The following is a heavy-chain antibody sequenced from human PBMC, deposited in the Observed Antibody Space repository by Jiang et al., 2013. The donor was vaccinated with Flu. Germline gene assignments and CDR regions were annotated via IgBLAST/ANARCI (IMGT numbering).Heavy chain of an antibody. CDR2: IIPILGIA. Sequence: PGSSVKVSCKASGGTFSSYAISWVRQAPGQGLEWMGRIIPILGIANYAQKFQGRVTITADKSTSTAYMELSSLRSEDTAVYYCARGRPILLWFGELSTPYYYGMDVWGQGTTVTVSS. D-gene: IGHD3-10*01. V-gene: IGHV1-69*04. J-gene: IGHJ6*02. CDR1: GGTFSSYA. CDR3: ARGRPILLWFGELSTPYYYGMDV.